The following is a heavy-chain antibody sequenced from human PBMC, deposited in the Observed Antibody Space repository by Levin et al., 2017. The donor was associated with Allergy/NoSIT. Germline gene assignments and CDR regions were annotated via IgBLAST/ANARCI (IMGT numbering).Heavy chain of an antibody. V-gene: IGHV1-46*01. CDR1: GYTFTSYY. J-gene: IGHJ4*02. CDR3: ARDPTSSGYYDDPGDY. Sequence: ASVKVSCKASGYTFTSYYMHWVRQAPGQGLEWMGIINPSGGSTSYAQKFQGRVTMTRDTSTSTVYMELSSLRSEDTAVYYCARDPTSSGYYDDPGDYWGQGTLVTVSS. D-gene: IGHD3-22*01. CDR2: INPSGGST.